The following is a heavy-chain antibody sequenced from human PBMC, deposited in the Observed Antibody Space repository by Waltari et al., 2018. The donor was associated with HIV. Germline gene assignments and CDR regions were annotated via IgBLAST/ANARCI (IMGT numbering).Heavy chain of an antibody. CDR1: GFTFSTYW. CDR3: ARDLKDYDFWSPVDV. V-gene: IGHV3-7*01. D-gene: IGHD3-3*01. CDR2: VKKDGSEK. J-gene: IGHJ6*02. Sequence: EVQLVESGGGLVQPGGSLRLSCAASGFTFSTYWMTWVRQGPGKGLEWLANVKKDGSEKDYADSVKGRFTVARDKKKKSLYLQMSSLRAEDTAVYYCARDLKDYDFWSPVDVWGQGTTVTVSS.